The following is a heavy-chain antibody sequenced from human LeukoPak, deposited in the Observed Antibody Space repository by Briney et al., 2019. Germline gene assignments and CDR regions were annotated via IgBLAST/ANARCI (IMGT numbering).Heavy chain of an antibody. CDR3: ARVDTHSGSLLFDY. CDR1: GVTFSRSA. J-gene: IGHJ4*02. V-gene: IGHV1-69*13. Sequence: SVKVSCKASGVTFSRSAFTWVRQPPAQGLEWMGGIIPLFGTANYTQKFQGRVTFTADDSSSTTYMELSSLRPEDTAVYYCARVDTHSGSLLFDYWGQGTLVTVSS. CDR2: IIPLFGTA. D-gene: IGHD1-26*01.